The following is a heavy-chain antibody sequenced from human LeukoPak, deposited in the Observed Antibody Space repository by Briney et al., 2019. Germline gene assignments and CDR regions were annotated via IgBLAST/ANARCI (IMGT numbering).Heavy chain of an antibody. CDR3: ARDRAGYCSGTSCP. CDR2: INGDGSST. Sequence: GGSLRLSCAASGFTFSDYWMHWVRQAPGRGLVWVSHINGDGSSTSYADSVKGRFTISRDNAKNTLYLQMNSLRAEDTAVYYCARDRAGYCSGTSCPWGQGTLVTVSS. V-gene: IGHV3-74*01. D-gene: IGHD2-2*03. J-gene: IGHJ5*02. CDR1: GFTFSDYW.